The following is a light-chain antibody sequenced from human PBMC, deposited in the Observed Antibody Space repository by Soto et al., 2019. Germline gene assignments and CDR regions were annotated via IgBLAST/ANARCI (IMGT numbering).Light chain of an antibody. CDR1: SSNIGAGYD. CDR3: GTWDGSRNWV. Sequence: QSVLTQPPSVFGAPGQRVTIPCTGSSSNIGAGYDVHWYQQFPDTAPKLLIYDNNKRPSGIPDRFSGSKSGASATLVITGVQTGDEADYYCGTWDGSRNWVFGGGTQLTVL. V-gene: IGLV1-51*01. CDR2: DNN. J-gene: IGLJ3*02.